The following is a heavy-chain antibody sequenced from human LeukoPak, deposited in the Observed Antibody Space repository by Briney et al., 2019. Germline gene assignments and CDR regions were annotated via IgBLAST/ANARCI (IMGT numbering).Heavy chain of an antibody. V-gene: IGHV3-30-3*01. D-gene: IGHD2-2*01. J-gene: IGHJ4*02. Sequence: PGGSLRLSCAASGFTFSSYAMHWVRQAPGKGLEGVAVISYDGSNKYYADSVKGRFTISRDNSKNTLYLQMNSLRAEDTAVYYCARVGSRYCSSTSCYAPFDYWGQGTLVTVSS. CDR3: ARVGSRYCSSTSCYAPFDY. CDR2: ISYDGSNK. CDR1: GFTFSSYA.